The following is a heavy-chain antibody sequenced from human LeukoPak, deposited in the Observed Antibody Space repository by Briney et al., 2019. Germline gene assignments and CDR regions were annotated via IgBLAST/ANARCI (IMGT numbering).Heavy chain of an antibody. J-gene: IGHJ4*02. V-gene: IGHV3-49*04. CDR2: IRSKAYGETT. Sequence: GGSLRLSCSASGYSFGDYAMSWVRQAPGKGLEWVGFIRSKAYGETTESAASVKGRFSISRDDSTRIAYLQMSSVKTEDTAVYYCTRGLRSHDYWGRGTLVTVSS. CDR3: TRGLRSHDY. D-gene: IGHD2-15*01. CDR1: GYSFGDYA.